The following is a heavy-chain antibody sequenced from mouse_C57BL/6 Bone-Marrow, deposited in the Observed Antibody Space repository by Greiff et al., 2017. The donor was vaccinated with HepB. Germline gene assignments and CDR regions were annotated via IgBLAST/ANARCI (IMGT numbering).Heavy chain of an antibody. J-gene: IGHJ4*01. CDR2: IYPGDGDT. D-gene: IGHD1-1*01. CDR3: ARHYGIAMDY. Sequence: VQLQQSGPELVKPGASVKISCKASGYAFSSSWMNWVKQRPGKGLEWIGRIYPGDGDTNYNGKFKGKATLTADKSSSTAYMQLSSLTSEDSAVYFCARHYGIAMDYWGQGTSVTVSS. V-gene: IGHV1-82*01. CDR1: GYAFSSSW.